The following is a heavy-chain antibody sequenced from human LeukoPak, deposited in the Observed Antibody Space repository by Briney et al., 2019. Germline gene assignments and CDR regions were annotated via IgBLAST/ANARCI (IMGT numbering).Heavy chain of an antibody. J-gene: IGHJ4*02. D-gene: IGHD2-2*01. CDR3: AKGGYCSSTSFYFAAAGPIDY. CDR1: GFTFSSYW. Sequence: WGSLRLSCAASGFTFSSYWMSWVRQAPGKGLEWVANIKQDGSEKYYVDSVKGRFTISRDNSKNTLYLQMNSLRAEDTAVYYCAKGGYCSSTSFYFAAAGPIDYWGQGTLVTVSS. V-gene: IGHV3-7*03. CDR2: IKQDGSEK.